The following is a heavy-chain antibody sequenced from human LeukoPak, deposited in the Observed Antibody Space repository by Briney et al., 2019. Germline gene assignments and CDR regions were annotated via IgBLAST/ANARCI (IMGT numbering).Heavy chain of an antibody. J-gene: IGHJ4*02. CDR1: GGSISSYY. CDR2: IYYSGST. V-gene: IGHV4-59*01. D-gene: IGHD2-15*01. CDR3: ARVGGKSSTYYFDY. Sequence: SETLSLTCTVSGGSISSYYWSWIRQPPGKGLEWIGYIYYSGSTIYNPSLKSRVTISVDTSKNQFSLKVSSVSAADTAVYYCARVGGKSSTYYFDYWGQGTLVTVSS.